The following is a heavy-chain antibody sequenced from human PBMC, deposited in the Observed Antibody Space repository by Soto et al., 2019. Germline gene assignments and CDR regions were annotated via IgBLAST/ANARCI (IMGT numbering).Heavy chain of an antibody. V-gene: IGHV6-1*01. D-gene: IGHD6-6*01. CDR3: ARVRSIAARGGAFDI. Sequence: QSQTLSLTCAISGDSVSINSAAWNWIRQSPSRGLEWLGRTYYRSQWYNDYAVSVKSRITINPDTSKNQFSLQLNSVTPEDTAVYYCARVRSIAARGGAFDIWGQGTMVTVSS. J-gene: IGHJ3*02. CDR1: GDSVSINSAA. CDR2: TYYRSQWYN.